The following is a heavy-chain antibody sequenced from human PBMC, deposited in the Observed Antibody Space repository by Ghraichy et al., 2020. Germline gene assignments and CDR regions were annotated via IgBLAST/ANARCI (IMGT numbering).Heavy chain of an antibody. J-gene: IGHJ4*02. D-gene: IGHD6-19*01. CDR1: RFRFSDHW. CDR2: INAGGSAT. V-gene: IGHV3-7*03. CDR3: AREGTAAAGPKFDE. Sequence: LTCAASRFRFSDHWMTWVRQAPGRGLEWVASINAGGSATTYGDNVRGRFTISRDNAKSSLFLQMSSLRAEDTAVYYCAREGTAAAGPKFDEWGQGILVSVSA.